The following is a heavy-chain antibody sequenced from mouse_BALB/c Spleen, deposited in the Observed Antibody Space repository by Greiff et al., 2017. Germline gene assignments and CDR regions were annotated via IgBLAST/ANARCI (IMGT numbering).Heavy chain of an antibody. J-gene: IGHJ2*01. CDR1: GFSLTSYG. CDR2: IWAGGST. CDR3: ARDEVYGIFDY. D-gene: IGHD1-1*01. Sequence: QVHVKQSGPGLVAPSQSLSITFTVSGFSLTSYGVHWVRQPPGKGLEWVGVIWAGGSTNYNSALMSRLSISKDNSKSQVFLKMNSLQTDDTAMYYCARDEVYGIFDYWGQGTTLTVSS. V-gene: IGHV2-9*02.